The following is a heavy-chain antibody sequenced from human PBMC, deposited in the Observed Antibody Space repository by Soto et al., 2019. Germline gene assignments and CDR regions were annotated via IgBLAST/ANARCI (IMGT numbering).Heavy chain of an antibody. V-gene: IGHV3-33*01. CDR2: IWYDGSNK. CDR3: ARDPSGIAVAGTRFDP. Sequence: GGSLRLSCAASGFTFSSYGMHWVRQAPGKGLEWVAVIWYDGSNKYYADSVKGRFTISRDNSKNTLYLQMNSLRAEDTAVYYCARDPSGIAVAGTRFDPWGQGTLVTVSS. CDR1: GFTFSSYG. J-gene: IGHJ5*02. D-gene: IGHD6-19*01.